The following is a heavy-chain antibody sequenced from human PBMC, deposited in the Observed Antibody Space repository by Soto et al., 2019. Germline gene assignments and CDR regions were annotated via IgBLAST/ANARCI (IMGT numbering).Heavy chain of an antibody. Sequence: ESGPTLVNPTQTLTLTCTFSGFSLSTSGVGVGWIRQPPGKALEWLALIYWDDDKRYSPSLKSRLTITKDTSKNQMVLTMTNMDPVDTATYYCIQSRCGGDCLQSYASYYYYGMDVWGQGTTVTSP. V-gene: IGHV2-5*02. CDR2: IYWDDDK. J-gene: IGHJ6*02. CDR3: IQSRCGGDCLQSYASYYYYGMDV. D-gene: IGHD2-21*02. CDR1: GFSLSTSGVG.